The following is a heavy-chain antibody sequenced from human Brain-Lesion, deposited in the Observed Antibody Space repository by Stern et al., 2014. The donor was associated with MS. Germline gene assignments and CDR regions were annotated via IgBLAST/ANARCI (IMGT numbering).Heavy chain of an antibody. CDR1: GFTFSSYW. D-gene: IGHD1-26*01. CDR3: ARRRIVGAYWYFDL. Sequence: EVQLVESGGGLVQPGGSLRLSCAASGFTFSSYWMHWVRQAPGKGLAWVSRINSDGSSTSYADSVKGRFTISRDNAKNTLYLQMNSLRAEDTAVYYCARRRIVGAYWYFDLWGRGTLVTVSS. V-gene: IGHV3-74*02. CDR2: INSDGSST. J-gene: IGHJ2*01.